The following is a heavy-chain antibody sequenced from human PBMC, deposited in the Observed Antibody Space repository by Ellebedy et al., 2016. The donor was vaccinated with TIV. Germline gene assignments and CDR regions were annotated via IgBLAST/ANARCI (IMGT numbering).Heavy chain of an antibody. CDR2: VYYNGNT. CDR3: ARHEYYYGSGSYYNWWYFDY. V-gene: IGHV4-39*01. Sequence: MPSETLSLTCSVSGGSTRTNTHYWAWIRQPPGKGLEWIGSVYYNGNTYYHPSLKSRVTITVDTSKNQFSLRLRSVTAADTAVDYCARHEYYYGSGSYYNWWYFDYWGQGTLVTVSS. J-gene: IGHJ4*02. CDR1: GGSTRTNTHY. D-gene: IGHD3-10*01.